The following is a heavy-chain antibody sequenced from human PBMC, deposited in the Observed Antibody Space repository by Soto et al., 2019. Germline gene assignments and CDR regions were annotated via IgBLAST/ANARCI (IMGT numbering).Heavy chain of an antibody. D-gene: IGHD6-19*01. Sequence: EVQLLESGGGLVQPGGSLRLSCAASGFTFSSYAMRWVRQAPGKGLEWVSAISGSGGSTYYADSVKGRFTISRDNSKNTRYLQMNSLSAEDTAVYYCASRGSGRYYDYWGQGTLVTVSS. J-gene: IGHJ4*02. CDR2: ISGSGGST. CDR1: GFTFSSYA. CDR3: ASRGSGRYYDY. V-gene: IGHV3-23*01.